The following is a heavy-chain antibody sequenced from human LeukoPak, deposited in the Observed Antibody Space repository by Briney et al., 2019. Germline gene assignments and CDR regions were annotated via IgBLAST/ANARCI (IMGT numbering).Heavy chain of an antibody. CDR2: TSWNSGSI. Sequence: PGGSLRLSCAASGFTFDDYAMHWVRQAPGKGLEWVSGTSWNSGSIGYADSVKGRFTISRDNAKNSLYLQMNSLRAEDTALYYCAKDIEDTAMVTSNFDYWGQGTLVTVSS. J-gene: IGHJ4*02. D-gene: IGHD5-18*01. V-gene: IGHV3-9*01. CDR3: AKDIEDTAMVTSNFDY. CDR1: GFTFDDYA.